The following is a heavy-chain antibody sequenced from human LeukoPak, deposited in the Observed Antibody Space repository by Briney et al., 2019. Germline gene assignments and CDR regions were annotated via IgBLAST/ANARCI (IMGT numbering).Heavy chain of an antibody. CDR3: ARANYDYGDYGGAFDI. CDR1: GFTFSSYA. D-gene: IGHD4-17*01. Sequence: GGSLRLSCAASGFTFSSYAMSWVRQAPGKGLEWVAVIWYDGSNKYYADSVKGRFTISRDNSKNTLYLQMNSLRAEDTAVYYCARANYDYGDYGGAFDIWGQGTMVTVSS. V-gene: IGHV3-33*08. CDR2: IWYDGSNK. J-gene: IGHJ3*02.